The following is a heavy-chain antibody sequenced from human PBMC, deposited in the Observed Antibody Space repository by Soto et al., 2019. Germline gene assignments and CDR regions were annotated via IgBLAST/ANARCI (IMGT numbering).Heavy chain of an antibody. CDR3: ARGTMVRGTLDPGISGPLDY. CDR1: GFTVSSYD. V-gene: IGHV3-13*01. J-gene: IGHJ4*02. D-gene: IGHD3-10*01. CDR2: LGAGGDT. Sequence: EVQLVESGGGLVQPGGSLRLACAASGFTVSSYDMHWVRHVTGKGLEWVSTLGAGGDTYFPDSVKGRFTISRDHAKNSLYLQMNNLGAGDTAVHYCARGTMVRGTLDPGISGPLDYWGQGTLVAVSS.